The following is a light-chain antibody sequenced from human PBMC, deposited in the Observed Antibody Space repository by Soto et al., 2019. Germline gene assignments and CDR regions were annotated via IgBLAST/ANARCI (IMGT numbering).Light chain of an antibody. CDR3: QQYSSSPLT. J-gene: IGKJ4*01. V-gene: IGKV3-20*01. Sequence: EIVLTQSPGTLSLSPGERATLSCRASQRVGSSYLAWYQHKPDQAPRLLIYGASGRATGTPDRFSGSGSGTDFTLTISRLEPEDFAVYHCQQYSSSPLTFGGGTKVDIK. CDR1: QRVGSSY. CDR2: GAS.